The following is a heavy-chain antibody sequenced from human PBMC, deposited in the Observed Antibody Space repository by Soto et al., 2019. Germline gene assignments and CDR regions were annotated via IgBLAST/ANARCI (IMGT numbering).Heavy chain of an antibody. CDR1: GGSFSGYY. V-gene: IGHV4-34*01. Sequence: SETLSLTCAVYGGSFSGYYWTWIRQPPGTGLEWIGEINHSGTTYYKSSLKSRVIISSDMSKNQFSLRLTSVTAADTAVYSCARHPSGYYDSWGQGTLVTVSS. D-gene: IGHD3-3*01. CDR3: ARHPSGYYDS. J-gene: IGHJ5*02. CDR2: INHSGTT.